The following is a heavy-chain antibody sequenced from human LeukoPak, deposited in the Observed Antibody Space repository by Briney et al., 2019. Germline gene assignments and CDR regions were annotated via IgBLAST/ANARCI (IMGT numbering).Heavy chain of an antibody. D-gene: IGHD2-21*01. J-gene: IGHJ6*02. CDR1: GGSISSSNW. Sequence: PSETLSLTCAVSGGSISSSNWWSWVRQPPGKGLEWIGEIYHSGSTNYNPSLKSRVTISVDKSKNQFSLKLSSVTAADTAVYYCARVTQFVSHYYYYGMDVWGQGTTVTVSS. CDR3: ARVTQFVSHYYYYGMDV. V-gene: IGHV4-4*02. CDR2: IYHSGST.